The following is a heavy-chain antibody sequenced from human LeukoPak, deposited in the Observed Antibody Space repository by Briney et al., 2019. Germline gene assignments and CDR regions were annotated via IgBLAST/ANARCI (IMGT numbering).Heavy chain of an antibody. D-gene: IGHD6-19*01. J-gene: IGHJ4*02. CDR2: ISYDGSNK. V-gene: IGHV3-30*03. Sequence: GRSLRLSCAASGFTFSSYGMHWVRQAPGKGLEWVAVISYDGSNKYYADSVKGRFTISRDNSKNTLYLQMNSLRAEDTAVYYCAGKIAVAAFDYWGQGTLVTVSS. CDR1: GFTFSSYG. CDR3: AGKIAVAAFDY.